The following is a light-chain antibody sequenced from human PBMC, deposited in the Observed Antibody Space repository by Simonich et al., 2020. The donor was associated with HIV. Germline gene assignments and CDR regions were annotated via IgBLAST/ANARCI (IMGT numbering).Light chain of an antibody. J-gene: IGKJ1*01. Sequence: DIVMTQSPDSLAVSLGERATINCKSSPSVLYNSNNKNYLVWYQQKPGQPPKLLIYWASTRESGVPDRFSGSGSGTDFTLTISSLQAEDVAVYYCQQYYSTPRTFGQGTKVEIK. CDR3: QQYYSTPRT. CDR1: PSVLYNSNNKNY. V-gene: IGKV4-1*01. CDR2: WAS.